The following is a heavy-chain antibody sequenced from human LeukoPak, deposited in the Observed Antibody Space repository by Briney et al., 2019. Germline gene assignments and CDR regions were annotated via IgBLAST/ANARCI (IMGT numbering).Heavy chain of an antibody. J-gene: IGHJ6*02. CDR3: ARGRYCSTTNCYSYYCYYTMDV. CDR1: GFTFINYA. Sequence: GGSLRLSCAASGFTFINYAMHWVRQAPGKGLEWVALISYDGSNKYYADSVKGRFTISRDNSRNTLYLQMNSLRAEDTAVYYCARGRYCSTTNCYSYYCYYTMDVWGQGTTVTVSS. D-gene: IGHD2-2*02. V-gene: IGHV3-30-3*01. CDR2: ISYDGSNK.